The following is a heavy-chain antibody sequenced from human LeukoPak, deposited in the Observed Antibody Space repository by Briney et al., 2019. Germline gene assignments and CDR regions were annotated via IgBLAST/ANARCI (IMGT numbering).Heavy chain of an antibody. CDR2: ISWNSGSI. Sequence: PGRSLRLSCAASGFTFDDYAMHWVRQAPGKGLEGVSGISWNSGSIGYADSVKGRFTISRDNAKNSLYLQMNSLRAEDMALYYCAKAITGYSSGHDAFDIWGQGTMVTVSS. CDR1: GFTFDDYA. V-gene: IGHV3-9*03. J-gene: IGHJ3*02. D-gene: IGHD6-19*01. CDR3: AKAITGYSSGHDAFDI.